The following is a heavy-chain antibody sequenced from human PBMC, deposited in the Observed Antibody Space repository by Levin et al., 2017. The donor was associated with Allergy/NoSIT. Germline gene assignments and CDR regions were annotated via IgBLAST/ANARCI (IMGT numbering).Heavy chain of an antibody. V-gene: IGHV5-10-1*01. J-gene: IGHJ3*02. CDR3: ASTNFIGYSGYDYREGEDAFDI. CDR2: IDPSDSYT. CDR1: GYSFTSYW. D-gene: IGHD5-12*01. Sequence: ASVKVSCKGSGYSFTSYWISWVRQMPGKGLEWMGRIDPSDSYTNYSPSFQGHVTISADKSISTAYLQWSSLKASDTAMYYCASTNFIGYSGYDYREGEDAFDIWGQGTMVTVSS.